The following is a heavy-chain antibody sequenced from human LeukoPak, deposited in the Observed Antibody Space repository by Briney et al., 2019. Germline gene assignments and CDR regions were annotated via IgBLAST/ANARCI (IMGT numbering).Heavy chain of an antibody. Sequence: GGSLRLSCAASGFTFSSYSMNWVRQAPGKGLEWVSSISSSSSYIYYADSVKGRFTISRDNAKNSLYLQMNSLRAEDTAVYYCAIDCSGGSCYSYYYYGMDVWGQGTTVTVSS. CDR3: AIDCSGGSCYSYYYYGMDV. CDR2: ISSSSSYI. V-gene: IGHV3-21*01. CDR1: GFTFSSYS. D-gene: IGHD2-15*01. J-gene: IGHJ6*02.